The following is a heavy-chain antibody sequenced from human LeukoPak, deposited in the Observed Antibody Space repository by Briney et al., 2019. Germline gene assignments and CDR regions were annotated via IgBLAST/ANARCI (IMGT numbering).Heavy chain of an antibody. CDR1: GFTFSSYG. CDR3: AKDSLSNYDILTGFNYFDY. Sequence: GRSLRLSCAASGFTFSSYGMHWVRRAPGKGLEWVAVISYDGSNKYYADSVKGRFTISRDNSKNTLYLQMNSLRAEDTAVYYCAKDSLSNYDILTGFNYFDYWGQGTLVTVSS. CDR2: ISYDGSNK. J-gene: IGHJ4*02. V-gene: IGHV3-30*18. D-gene: IGHD3-9*01.